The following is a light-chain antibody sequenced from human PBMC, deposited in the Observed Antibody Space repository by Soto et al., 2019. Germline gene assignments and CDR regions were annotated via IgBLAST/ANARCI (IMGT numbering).Light chain of an antibody. J-gene: IGLJ2*01. CDR1: SSDIGAYNF. V-gene: IGLV2-14*03. CDR3: TSCTTSTTMI. CDR2: DVN. Sequence: QSVLTQPASVSGSPGQSITISCTGTSSDIGAYNFVSWYQQHPGKAPKLMLYDVNIQPSGVSNRFSGSKSGNTASLTISGLQAEDDADYYCTSCTTSTTMIFGGGTKVTVL.